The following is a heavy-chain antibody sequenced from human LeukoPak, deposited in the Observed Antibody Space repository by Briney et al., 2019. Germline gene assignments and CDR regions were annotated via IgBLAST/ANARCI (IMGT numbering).Heavy chain of an antibody. Sequence: ASVKVSCKTSGGAFSSYDISWLRQAPGQGLEWMGGITPIFGTANYAQKFQGRVTITADESTSTAYMELSSLRSKDTAVYYCARDRGYSYGYNYYYYGMDVWGQGTTVTVSS. V-gene: IGHV1-69*13. CDR2: ITPIFGTA. J-gene: IGHJ6*02. CDR1: GGAFSSYD. CDR3: ARDRGYSYGYNYYYYGMDV. D-gene: IGHD5-18*01.